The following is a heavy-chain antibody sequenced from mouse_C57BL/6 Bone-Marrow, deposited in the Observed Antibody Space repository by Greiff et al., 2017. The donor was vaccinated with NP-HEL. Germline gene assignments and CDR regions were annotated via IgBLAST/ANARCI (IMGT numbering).Heavy chain of an antibody. CDR3: TRSFYYGNYAYFDY. V-gene: IGHV1-15*01. Sequence: VQLVESGAELVRPGASVTLSCKASGYTFTDYEMHWVKQTPVHGLEWIGAIDPETGGTAYNQKFKGKAILTADKSSSTAYMELRSLTSEDSAVYYCTRSFYYGNYAYFDYWGQGTTLTVSS. J-gene: IGHJ2*01. CDR2: IDPETGGT. CDR1: GYTFTDYE. D-gene: IGHD2-1*01.